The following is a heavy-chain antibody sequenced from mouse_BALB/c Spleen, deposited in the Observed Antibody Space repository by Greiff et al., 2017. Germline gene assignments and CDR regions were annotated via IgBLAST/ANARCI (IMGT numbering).Heavy chain of an antibody. Sequence: DVHLVESGGGLVQPGGSMKLSCVASGFTFSNYWMNWVRQSPEKGLEWVAEIRLKSNNYATHYAESVKGRFTISRDDSKSSVYLQMNNLRAEDTGIYYCTSYYGYEYWGQGTTLTVSS. D-gene: IGHD1-2*01. J-gene: IGHJ2*01. CDR2: IRLKSNNYAT. CDR1: GFTFSNYW. CDR3: TSYYGYEY. V-gene: IGHV6-6*02.